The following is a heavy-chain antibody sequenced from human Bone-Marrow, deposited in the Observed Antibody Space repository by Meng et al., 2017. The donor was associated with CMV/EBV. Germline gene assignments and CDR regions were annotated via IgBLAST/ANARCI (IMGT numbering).Heavy chain of an antibody. CDR3: ARDPLQGLTNYYYGMDV. J-gene: IGHJ6*02. D-gene: IGHD3/OR15-3a*01. CDR2: FDPEDGET. Sequence: ASVKVSCKASGGTFSSYAISWVRQAPGKGLEWMGGFDPEDGETIYAQKFQGRVTMTGDTSTDTAYMELSSLRSEDTAVYYCARDPLQGLTNYYYGMDVWGQGTTVTVSS. V-gene: IGHV1-24*01. CDR1: GGTFSSYA.